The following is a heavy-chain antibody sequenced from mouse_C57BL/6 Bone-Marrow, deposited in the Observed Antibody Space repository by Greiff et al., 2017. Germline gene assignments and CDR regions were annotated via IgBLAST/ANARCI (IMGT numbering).Heavy chain of an antibody. Sequence: QVQLQQSGAELMKPGASVKLSCKATGYTFTGYWIEWVKQRPGHGLEWIGEILPGSGSTNYNAKFKGKATFTADTSSNTAYMQLSSLTTEDSAIYYCARELITTVVAYYFDYWGQGTTRTVSS. CDR1: GYTFTGYW. D-gene: IGHD1-1*01. CDR3: ARELITTVVAYYFDY. V-gene: IGHV1-9*01. CDR2: ILPGSGST. J-gene: IGHJ2*01.